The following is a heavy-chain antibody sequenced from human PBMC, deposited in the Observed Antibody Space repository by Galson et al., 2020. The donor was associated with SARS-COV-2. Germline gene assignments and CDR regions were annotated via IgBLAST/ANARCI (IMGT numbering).Heavy chain of an antibody. J-gene: IGHJ4*02. CDR2: IFHRGAT. Sequence: ASETLSLTCGVSGGSISSLNWWSWVRQSPGKGLEWIGEIFHRGATNYNPSLRGRVSISVDKSKNQFFLNLKSVTAADTAVYYCVKAPLGAAGPHRFDSWGQGILVPISS. D-gene: IGHD6-13*01. CDR3: VKAPLGAAGPHRFDS. CDR1: GGSISSLNW. V-gene: IGHV4-4*02.